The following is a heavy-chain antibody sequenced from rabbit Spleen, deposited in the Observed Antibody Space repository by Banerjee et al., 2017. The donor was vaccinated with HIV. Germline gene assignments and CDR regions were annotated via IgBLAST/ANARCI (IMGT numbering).Heavy chain of an antibody. V-gene: IGHV1S40*01. CDR2: IDAGSSGNT. J-gene: IGHJ4*01. Sequence: QSLEESGGGLVQPEGSLTLTCTASGISFGFSDYMCWVRQAPGKGLEWIACIDAGSSGNTYYATWAKGRFTISKSSSTTVTLQMTSLTAADTATYFCARGYSNGYQNYVNAFSLWGPGTLVTVS. CDR3: ARGYSNGYQNYVNAFSL. CDR1: GISFGFSDY. D-gene: IGHD6-1*01.